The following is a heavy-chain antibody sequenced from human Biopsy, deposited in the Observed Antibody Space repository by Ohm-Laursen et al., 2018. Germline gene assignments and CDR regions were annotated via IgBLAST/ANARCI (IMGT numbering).Heavy chain of an antibody. J-gene: IGHJ4*03. CDR1: GFTFQDHA. CDR3: ARLGELHGLWYFDF. Sequence: SLRLSCAASGFTFQDHAMHWVRQAPGKGLEWVSGISWNSGSINYAVSVQGRFTISRDNAKNSLYLQMNSLRVEDTALYFCARLGELHGLWYFDFWGQGTTVTVSS. V-gene: IGHV3-9*01. CDR2: ISWNSGSI. D-gene: IGHD2-21*01.